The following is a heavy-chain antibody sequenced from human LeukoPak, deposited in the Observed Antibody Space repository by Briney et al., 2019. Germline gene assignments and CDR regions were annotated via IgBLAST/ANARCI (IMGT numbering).Heavy chain of an antibody. V-gene: IGHV5-51*01. CDR2: IYLGDSDT. D-gene: IGHD6-13*01. Sequence: GESLKISCKGSGYNFANCWIGWVRQVPGKGLEWMGIIYLGDSDTRCSPSFQGQVTISADKSISTAYLQWSSLKASDTAMYYCAMGPCGKEQLVGNWFDPWGQGILVTVSS. CDR1: GYNFANCW. J-gene: IGHJ5*02. CDR3: AMGPCGKEQLVGNWFDP.